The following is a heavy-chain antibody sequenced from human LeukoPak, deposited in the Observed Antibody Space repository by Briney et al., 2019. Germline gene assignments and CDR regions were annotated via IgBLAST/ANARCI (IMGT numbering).Heavy chain of an antibody. CDR1: GASISSRC. D-gene: IGHD6-19*01. CDR3: ARETMLAGFASGLGFNY. J-gene: IGHJ4*02. CDR2: IHGSGNT. V-gene: IGHV4-59*12. Sequence: PSETRSLTCTVTGASISSRCWSWIRQPPGKGLEWIGNIHGSGNTNYNPSLKSRVSMSLDTSKNQVSLNLTSVTAADTATYFCARETMLAGFASGLGFNYWGQGILVIVSS.